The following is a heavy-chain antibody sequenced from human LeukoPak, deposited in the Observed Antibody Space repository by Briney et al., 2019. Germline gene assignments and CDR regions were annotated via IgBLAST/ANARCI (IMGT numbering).Heavy chain of an antibody. CDR3: ARDRGCSSTSCYRPRAGWHYYYMDV. CDR1: GGSISSGSYY. Sequence: PSETLSLTCTASGGSISSGSYYWRWIRQPAGKGLESIGRIYTSGSSNYNPSLKSRVTISVDTSKNQFSLKLSSVTAADTAVYYCARDRGCSSTSCYRPRAGWHYYYMDVWGKGTTVTVSS. V-gene: IGHV4-61*02. CDR2: IYTSGSS. J-gene: IGHJ6*03. D-gene: IGHD2-2*01.